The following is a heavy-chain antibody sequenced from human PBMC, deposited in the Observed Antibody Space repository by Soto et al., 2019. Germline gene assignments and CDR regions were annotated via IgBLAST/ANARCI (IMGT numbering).Heavy chain of an antibody. Sequence: SETLSLTCNVSGDSIDTYYWNWIRQPPGKRLEWIGYIHSRGSTKYNPALQSRVTISLDAPKNQFSLKLTSVTAADTAVHYCARDRYGGYDWGALDSWGQGTLVTVSS. D-gene: IGHD5-12*01. J-gene: IGHJ4*02. CDR2: IHSRGST. CDR1: GDSIDTYY. CDR3: ARDRYGGYDWGALDS. V-gene: IGHV4-59*01.